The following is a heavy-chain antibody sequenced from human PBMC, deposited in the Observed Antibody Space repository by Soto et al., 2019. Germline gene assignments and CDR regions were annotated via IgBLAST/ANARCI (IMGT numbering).Heavy chain of an antibody. CDR1: GFTFSTYC. J-gene: IGHJ4*02. D-gene: IGHD6-19*01. V-gene: IGHV3-74*01. Sequence: EVQLVESGGGLVQPGGSLRLSCAVSGFTFSTYCMHWVRQAPETGLVWVSRICRDGGGTDYADSVKGRFTISRDDAENSLHLQMNSLRVEDTAIYYCVRGTSAWRGIDYWGQGTLVTVSS. CDR3: VRGTSAWRGIDY. CDR2: ICRDGGGT.